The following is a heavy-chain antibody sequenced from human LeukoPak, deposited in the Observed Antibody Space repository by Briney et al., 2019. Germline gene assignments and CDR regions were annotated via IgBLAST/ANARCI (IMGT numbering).Heavy chain of an antibody. CDR1: GFTFSSYE. D-gene: IGHD3-22*01. CDR2: ISSSSSTI. J-gene: IGHJ4*02. V-gene: IGHV3-48*01. Sequence: GGSLRLSCAASGFTFSSYEMNWVRQAPGKGLEWVPYISSSSSTIYYADSVKGRFTISRDNAKNSLYLQMNSLRAEDTAVYYCARVLHKRNYDSTTYYGYWGQGTLVTVSS. CDR3: ARVLHKRNYDSTTYYGY.